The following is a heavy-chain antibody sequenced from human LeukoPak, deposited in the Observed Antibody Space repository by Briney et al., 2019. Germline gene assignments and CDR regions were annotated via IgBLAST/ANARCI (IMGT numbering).Heavy chain of an antibody. V-gene: IGHV3-33*01. CDR1: GFTFSSYG. CDR3: ARTPEYSSSPYYFGY. D-gene: IGHD6-13*01. J-gene: IGHJ4*02. CDR2: IWYDGSNK. Sequence: GGSLRLSCAASGFTFSSYGMHWVRQAPGKGLEWVAVIWYDGSNKYYADSVKGRFTISRDNSKNTLYLQMNSLRAEDTAVYYCARTPEYSSSPYYFGYWGQGTLVTVSS.